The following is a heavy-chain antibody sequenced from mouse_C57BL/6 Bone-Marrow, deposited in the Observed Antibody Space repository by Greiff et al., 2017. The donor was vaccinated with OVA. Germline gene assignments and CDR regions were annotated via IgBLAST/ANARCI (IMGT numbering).Heavy chain of an antibody. CDR3: ARRRDGYCGFAY. Sequence: DVHLVESGGDLVKPGGSLKLSCAASGFTFSSYGMSWVRQTPDKRLEWVATISSGGSYTYYPDSVKGRFTISRDNAKNTLYLQMSSLKSEDTAMYYGARRRDGYCGFAYGGQGTLVTVSA. D-gene: IGHD2-3*01. V-gene: IGHV5-6*01. CDR1: GFTFSSYG. J-gene: IGHJ3*01. CDR2: ISSGGSYT.